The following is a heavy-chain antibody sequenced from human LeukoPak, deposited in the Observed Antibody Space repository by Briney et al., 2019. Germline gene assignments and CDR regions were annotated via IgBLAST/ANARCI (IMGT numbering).Heavy chain of an antibody. V-gene: IGHV1-2*02. D-gene: IGHD2-2*01. CDR2: INPNSGGT. Sequence: ASVKVSCEASGYTFTGYYMHWVRQAPGQGLEWMGWINPNSGGTNYAQKFQGRVTMTRDTSISTAYMELSRLRSDDTAVYYCARGRRGYCSSTSCRYYFDYWGQGTLVTVSS. J-gene: IGHJ4*02. CDR3: ARGRRGYCSSTSCRYYFDY. CDR1: GYTFTGYY.